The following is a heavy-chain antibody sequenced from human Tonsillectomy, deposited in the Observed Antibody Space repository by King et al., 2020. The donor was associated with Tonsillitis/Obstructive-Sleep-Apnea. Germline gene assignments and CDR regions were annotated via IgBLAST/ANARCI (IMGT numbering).Heavy chain of an antibody. J-gene: IGHJ4*02. CDR1: RFTFSSYG. CDR3: ARPYYDFWSGYQY. D-gene: IGHD3-3*01. CDR2: IWYDGSNK. Sequence: VQLVESGGGVVQPGRSLRLSCAASRFTFSSYGMHWVRQAPGKGLEWVAVIWYDGSNKYYADSVKGRFTISRDNSKNTLYLQMNSLRAEDTAVYYCARPYYDFWSGYQYWGQGTLVTVSS. V-gene: IGHV3-33*01.